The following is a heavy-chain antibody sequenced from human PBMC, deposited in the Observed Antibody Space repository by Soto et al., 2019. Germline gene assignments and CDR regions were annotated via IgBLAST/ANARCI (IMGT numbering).Heavy chain of an antibody. CDR3: AKGPAIVFVPAAMNYYYGMDV. CDR1: GFNFSSYG. D-gene: IGHD2-2*01. V-gene: IGHV3-30*18. Sequence: QVQLVESGGGVVQPGRSLRLSCAASGFNFSSYGMHWVRQAPGKGLEWVAVISYDGSNKYYADSVKGRFTISRDNSKNTLYLQMNSLRAEDTAVYYCAKGPAIVFVPAAMNYYYGMDVWGQGTTVTVSS. J-gene: IGHJ6*02. CDR2: ISYDGSNK.